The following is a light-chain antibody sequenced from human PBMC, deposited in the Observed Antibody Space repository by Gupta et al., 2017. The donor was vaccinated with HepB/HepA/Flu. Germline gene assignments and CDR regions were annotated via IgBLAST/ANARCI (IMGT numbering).Light chain of an antibody. J-gene: IGKJ2*01. CDR1: QSISSY. CDR2: AAS. V-gene: IGKV1-39*01. Sequence: DIQMTQSPSSLSASVGDRVTITCRASQSISSYLNWYQQKPGKAPKLLIYAASNLQSGVPSRFSGSGSGTDFTLPFSRLQPEDFATYYCQQSYSTLYTFGQGTKLEIE. CDR3: QQSYSTLYT.